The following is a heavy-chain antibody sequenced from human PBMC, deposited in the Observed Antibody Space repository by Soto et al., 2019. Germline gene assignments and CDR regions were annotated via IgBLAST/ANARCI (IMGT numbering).Heavy chain of an antibody. D-gene: IGHD4-4*01. Sequence: SETRSLTCTVSGGSMNSYYWTWVRQPPRKGLEWIGYVYDSRTAKYNSSIDSRLTMSLDKSRNQFFLSLSYVTAADTAVYFCARSSPPKKSFDSNPGWLDPWGQGTLVTVS. CDR3: ARSSPPKKSFDSNPGWLDP. J-gene: IGHJ5*02. V-gene: IGHV4-59*01. CDR1: GGSMNSYY. CDR2: VYDSRTA.